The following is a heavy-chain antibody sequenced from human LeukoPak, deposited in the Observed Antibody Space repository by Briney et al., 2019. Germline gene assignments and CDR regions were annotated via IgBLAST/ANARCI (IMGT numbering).Heavy chain of an antibody. J-gene: IGHJ4*02. CDR2: IYYSGST. CDR1: GASISSSSSY. Sequence: SETLSLTCAASGASISSSSSYWGWIRQPPGEGLEWIGSIYYSGSTYYNPSLKSRVTISVDTSKNQFSLKLSSVTAADTAVYYCARAPRYCSSTSCYRKINFDYWGQGTLVTVSS. CDR3: ARAPRYCSSTSCYRKINFDY. D-gene: IGHD2-2*01. V-gene: IGHV4-39*07.